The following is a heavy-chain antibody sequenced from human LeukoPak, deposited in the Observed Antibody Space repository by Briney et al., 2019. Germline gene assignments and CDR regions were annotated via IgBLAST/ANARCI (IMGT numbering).Heavy chain of an antibody. D-gene: IGHD1-26*01. J-gene: IGHJ3*02. CDR1: GGSISSYY. CDR2: IYTSGST. CDR3: ARRSGVGAINDAFDI. V-gene: IGHV4-4*09. Sequence: SETLSLTCTVSGGSISSYYWSWIRQPPGKGLEWIGYIYTSGSTNYNPSLKSRVTIPVDTSKNQFSLKLSSVTAADTAVYYCARRSGVGAINDAFDIWGQGTMVTVSS.